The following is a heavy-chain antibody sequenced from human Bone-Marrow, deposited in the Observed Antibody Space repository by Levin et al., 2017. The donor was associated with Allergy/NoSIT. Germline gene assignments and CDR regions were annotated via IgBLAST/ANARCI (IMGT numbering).Heavy chain of an antibody. D-gene: IGHD3-16*02. Sequence: PGGSLRLSCAASGFTFADYTMHWVRQAPGKGLEWISLIIRDGVLRNGGRTLYADSVKGRFTISRDNRKNTLYLQMNSLRTEDTALYYCAKDEGLGELSSSLDYWGQGTLVTVSS. J-gene: IGHJ4*02. CDR1: GFTFADYT. CDR2: IIRDGVLRNGGRT. CDR3: AKDEGLGELSSSLDY. V-gene: IGHV3-43*01.